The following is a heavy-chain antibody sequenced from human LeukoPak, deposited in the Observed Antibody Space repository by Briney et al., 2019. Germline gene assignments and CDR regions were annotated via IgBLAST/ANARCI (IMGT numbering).Heavy chain of an antibody. V-gene: IGHV4-59*01. CDR3: ARELWSGYPIFDY. CDR2: IYYSGST. CDR1: GGSISSYY. Sequence: SETLSLTCTVSGGSISSYYWSWIRQPPGKGLEWIGYIYYSGSTNYNPSLKSRLTISLDTSKNQFSLKLSSVTAAVSAMYYCARELWSGYPIFDYWGQGTLVTVSS. D-gene: IGHD3-3*01. J-gene: IGHJ4*02.